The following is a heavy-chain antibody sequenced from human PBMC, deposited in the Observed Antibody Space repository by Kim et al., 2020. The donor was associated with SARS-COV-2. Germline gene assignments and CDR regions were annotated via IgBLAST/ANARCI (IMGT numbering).Heavy chain of an antibody. D-gene: IGHD5-18*01. CDR3: ARALDTAMVTGGYTWFDP. V-gene: IGHV4-39*07. CDR2: LYYSGST. Sequence: SETLSLTCTVSGGSISSNGYYWGWVRQPPGKGLEWIGSLYYSGSTYYNPSLESRVTISIDTSKNQFSQRLTSVTAADTAVYYCARALDTAMVTGGYTWFDPWGQGTLVTVSS. J-gene: IGHJ5*02. CDR1: GGSISSNGYY.